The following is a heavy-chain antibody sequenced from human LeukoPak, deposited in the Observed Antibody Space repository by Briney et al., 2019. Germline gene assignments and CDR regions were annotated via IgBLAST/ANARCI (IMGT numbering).Heavy chain of an antibody. J-gene: IGHJ4*02. V-gene: IGHV3-48*04. CDR1: GFTFSSYA. CDR2: ISSSGSTI. CDR3: VKDTRRGYNFGYDQFAY. Sequence: GGSLRLSCVVSGFTFSSYAMSWVRQAPGKGLEWVSYISSSGSTIYYADSVKGRFTISRDNSKNTLSLQMNSLRAEDTALYYCVKDTRRGYNFGYDQFAYWGQGTLVTVSS. D-gene: IGHD5-18*01.